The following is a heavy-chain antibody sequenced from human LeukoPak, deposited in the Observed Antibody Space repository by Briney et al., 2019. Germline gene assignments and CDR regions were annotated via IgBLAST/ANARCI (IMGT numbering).Heavy chain of an antibody. V-gene: IGHV4-39*01. CDR3: ARQRRLELPDY. CDR2: ISYSGNI. Sequence: SETLSLTCTVSGGSLRSSTYYWGWIRQPPGKGLEWIGSISYSGNIYYSPSLKSRVTISVDTSKNQFSLKLSSVTAADTAVYYCARQRRLELPDYWGQGTLVTVSS. D-gene: IGHD3-16*01. J-gene: IGHJ4*02. CDR1: GGSLRSSTYY.